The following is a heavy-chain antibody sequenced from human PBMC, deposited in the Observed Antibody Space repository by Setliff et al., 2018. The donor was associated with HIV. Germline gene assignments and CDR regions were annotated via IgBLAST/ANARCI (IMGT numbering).Heavy chain of an antibody. D-gene: IGHD6-19*01. V-gene: IGHV4-39*02. CDR1: GGSISSSSYY. Sequence: KPSETLSLTCTVSGGSISSSSYYWGWIRQPPGKGLEWIGYIHNSGTTHYNPAFESRLIISLDTSKNQFSLKLNSVTAADTAMYYCARDGGSSGWYFVLGYSDYWGPGTLVTVSS. J-gene: IGHJ4*02. CDR3: ARDGGSSGWYFVLGYSDY. CDR2: IHNSGTT.